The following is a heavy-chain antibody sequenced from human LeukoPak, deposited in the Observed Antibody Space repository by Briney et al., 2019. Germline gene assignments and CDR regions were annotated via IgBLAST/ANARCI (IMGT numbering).Heavy chain of an antibody. V-gene: IGHV1-24*01. D-gene: IGHD3-22*01. CDR3: ATASPYYYDSSGYYPFDY. CDR1: GYTLTELS. J-gene: IGHJ4*02. CDR2: SDPEDGET. Sequence: EASVKVSCKVSGYTLTELSMHWVRQAPGKGLEWMGGSDPEDGETIYAQKFQGRVTMTEDTSTDTAYMELSSLRSEDTAVYYCATASPYYYDSSGYYPFDYWGQGTLVTVSS.